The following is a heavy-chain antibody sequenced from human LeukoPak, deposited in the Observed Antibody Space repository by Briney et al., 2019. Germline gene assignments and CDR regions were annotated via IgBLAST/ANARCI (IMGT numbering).Heavy chain of an antibody. CDR1: GYTFTGYY. V-gene: IGHV1-2*02. Sequence: ASVKVSCKASGYTFTGYYMHWVRQAPGEGLDWMGWINPNSGGTKYAQNFQGRVTLTTDTSINTAYMELSSLRSDDTAVYYCAREGRNGYNEGYFDYWGQGTLVTVSS. D-gene: IGHD5-24*01. CDR2: INPNSGGT. CDR3: AREGRNGYNEGYFDY. J-gene: IGHJ4*02.